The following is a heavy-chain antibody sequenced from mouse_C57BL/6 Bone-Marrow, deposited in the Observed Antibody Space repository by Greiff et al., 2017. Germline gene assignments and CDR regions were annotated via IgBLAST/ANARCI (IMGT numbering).Heavy chain of an antibody. V-gene: IGHV5-17*01. J-gene: IGHJ2*01. CDR3: ARTGYYGSRGDYFDY. CDR2: ISSGSSTI. D-gene: IGHD1-1*01. CDR1: GFTFSDYG. Sequence: EVHLVESGGGLVKPGGSLKLSCAASGFTFSDYGMHWVRQAPEKGLEWVAYISSGSSTIYYADTVKGRFTISRDNAKNTLFLQMTSLRSEDTAMYYCARTGYYGSRGDYFDYWGQGTTLTVSS.